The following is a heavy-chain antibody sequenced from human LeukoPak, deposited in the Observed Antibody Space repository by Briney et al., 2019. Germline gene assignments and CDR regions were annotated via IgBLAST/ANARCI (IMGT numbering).Heavy chain of an antibody. J-gene: IGHJ4*02. CDR3: AKEGAYADSSSRNYFDY. CDR1: GFTFSSYG. Sequence: PGGSLRLSCAASGFTFSSYGMHWVRQAPGKGLEWVAVIWYDGSNKYYADSVKGRFTISRDNSKNTLYLHMNSLRAEDTAVYYCAKEGAYADSSSRNYFDYWGQGTLVTVSS. CDR2: IWYDGSNK. V-gene: IGHV3-33*06. D-gene: IGHD6-6*01.